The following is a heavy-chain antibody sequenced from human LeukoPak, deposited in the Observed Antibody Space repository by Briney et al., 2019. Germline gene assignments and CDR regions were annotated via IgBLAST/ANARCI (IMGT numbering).Heavy chain of an antibody. V-gene: IGHV7-4-1*02. CDR2: INTNTGNP. CDR1: GYTFTGYY. CDR3: ARGLQWGYYYMDV. D-gene: IGHD2-15*01. J-gene: IGHJ6*03. Sequence: ASVKVSCKASGYTFTGYYMHWVRQAPGQGLEWMGWINTNTGNPTYAQGFTGRFVFSLDTSVSTAYLQISSLKAEDTAVYYCARGLQWGYYYMDVWGKGTTVTVSS.